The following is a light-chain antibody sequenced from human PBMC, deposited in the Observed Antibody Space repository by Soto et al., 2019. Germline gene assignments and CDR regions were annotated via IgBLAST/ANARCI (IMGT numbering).Light chain of an antibody. CDR1: SSDVGGHNY. Sequence: QSALTPPASVSGSPGQSITISCTGASSDVGGHNYVSWYQQHPGKAPKLMIYEVSYRPSGVSNRFSGSKSGNTASLTISGLQAEDEADYYCRSYTSSSTLVFVTGTKVTVL. CDR3: RSYTSSSTLV. CDR2: EVS. J-gene: IGLJ1*01. V-gene: IGLV2-14*01.